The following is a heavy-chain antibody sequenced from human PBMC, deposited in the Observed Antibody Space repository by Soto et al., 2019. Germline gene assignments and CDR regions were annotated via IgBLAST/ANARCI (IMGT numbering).Heavy chain of an antibody. CDR2: INPKFGDT. CDR1: GYTFTAYY. Sequence: QVQLVQSGAEGKEPGDSVRVSCEASGYTFTAYYIHWVRQAPGQGLEWMGWINPKFGDTTYAQDFQGRVSMTRDMSMSTVYMDLSRLTSDDTAIYYCARNMDYYYGPGSGNGHGFWGQGTTVTVFS. CDR3: ARNMDYYYGPGSGNGHGF. J-gene: IGHJ6*02. D-gene: IGHD3-10*01. V-gene: IGHV1-2*02.